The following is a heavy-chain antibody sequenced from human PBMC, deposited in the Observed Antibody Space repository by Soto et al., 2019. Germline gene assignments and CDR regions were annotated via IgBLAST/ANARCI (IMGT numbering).Heavy chain of an antibody. J-gene: IGHJ4*02. Sequence: ASVKVSCKASGYTFTSYGISWVRQAPGQGLEWMGWISAYDGNTNYAQKLQGRVTMTTDTSTSTAYMELRSLRSADTAVYYCARGGHIAVVTASFDDWGQGTLVTVSS. CDR1: GYTFTSYG. V-gene: IGHV1-18*01. CDR3: ARGGHIAVVTASFDD. D-gene: IGHD2-21*02. CDR2: ISAYDGNT.